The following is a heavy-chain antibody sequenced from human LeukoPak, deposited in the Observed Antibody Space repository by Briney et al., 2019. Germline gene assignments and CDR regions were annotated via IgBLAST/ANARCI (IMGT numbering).Heavy chain of an antibody. CDR1: GFTFSSYG. CDR2: IRYDGSNK. D-gene: IGHD2-2*01. J-gene: IGHJ4*02. CDR3: ANMYQLLWPHAPASAAIDY. Sequence: PGGSLRLSCAASGFTFSSYGMHWVRQAPGKGLEWVAFIRYDGSNKYYADSVKGRFTISRDNSKNTLYLQMNSLRAEDTAVYYCANMYQLLWPHAPASAAIDYWGQGTLVTVSS. V-gene: IGHV3-30*02.